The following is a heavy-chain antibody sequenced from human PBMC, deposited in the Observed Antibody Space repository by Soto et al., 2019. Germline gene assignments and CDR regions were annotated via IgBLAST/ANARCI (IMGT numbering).Heavy chain of an antibody. CDR3: ERGGIAAAAPPDY. CDR1: GGSISSGGYY. J-gene: IGHJ4*02. D-gene: IGHD6-13*01. Sequence: QVQLQESGPGLVKPSQTLSLTCTVSGGSISSGGYYWSWIRQHPGKGLEWIGYIYYSGSTYYNPSHKSQVTISVDTSKNQFSLKLSSVTAADTAVYYCERGGIAAAAPPDYWGQGTLVTVSS. V-gene: IGHV4-31*01. CDR2: IYYSGST.